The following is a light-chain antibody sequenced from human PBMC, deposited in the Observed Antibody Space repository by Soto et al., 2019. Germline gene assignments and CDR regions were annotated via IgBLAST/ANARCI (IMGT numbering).Light chain of an antibody. Sequence: QSVLTQPASVSGSPGQSITISCTGTSSDVGGYNYVSWYQQHPGKAPKLMIYEVSTRPSGVSNRFSGSKSGNTASLTISGLQAEGEADYYCSSYTSSFVVFGGGTKLTVL. CDR3: SSYTSSFVV. CDR2: EVS. J-gene: IGLJ2*01. CDR1: SSDVGGYNY. V-gene: IGLV2-14*01.